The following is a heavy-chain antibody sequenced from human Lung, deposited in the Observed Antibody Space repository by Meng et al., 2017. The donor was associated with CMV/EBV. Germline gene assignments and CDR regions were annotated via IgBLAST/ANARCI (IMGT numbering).Heavy chain of an antibody. CDR3: ARAYYYDSSGYYIAPNYYYGMDV. CDR1: GFTFSSYS. Sequence: GEXXKISCAASGFTFSSYSMNWVRQAPGKGLEWVSSISSSSSYIYYADSVKGRFTNSRDNAKNSLYLQMNSLRAEDTAVYYCARAYYYDSSGYYIAPNYYYGMDVWXQGTTVTVSS. D-gene: IGHD3-22*01. CDR2: ISSSSSYI. V-gene: IGHV3-21*01. J-gene: IGHJ6*02.